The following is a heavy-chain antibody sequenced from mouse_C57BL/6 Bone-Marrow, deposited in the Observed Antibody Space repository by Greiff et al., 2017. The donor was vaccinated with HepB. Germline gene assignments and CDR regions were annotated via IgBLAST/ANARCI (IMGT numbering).Heavy chain of an antibody. CDR3: ARVDYDYDGTWFAY. V-gene: IGHV5-16*01. J-gene: IGHJ3*01. CDR1: GFTFSDYY. CDR2: INYDGSST. Sequence: EVKLMESEGGLVQPGSSMKLSCTASGFTFSDYYMAWVRQVPEKGLEWVANINYDGSSTYYLDSVKSRFIISRDNAKNILYLQMSSLKSEDTAAYYCARVDYDYDGTWFAYWGQGTLVTVSA. D-gene: IGHD2-4*01.